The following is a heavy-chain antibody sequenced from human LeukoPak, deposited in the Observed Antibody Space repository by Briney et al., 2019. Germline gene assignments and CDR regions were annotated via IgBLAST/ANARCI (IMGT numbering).Heavy chain of an antibody. D-gene: IGHD1-26*01. CDR2: INHSGST. V-gene: IGHV4-34*01. Sequence: SETLSLTCAVYGGSFSGYYWSWIRQPPGKGLEWIGEINHSGSTNYNPSLKSRVTISVDTSKNQFSLKLSSVTAADTAVYYCARESGYYYYYGMDVWGQGTTVTVSS. CDR1: GGSFSGYY. J-gene: IGHJ6*02. CDR3: ARESGYYYYYGMDV.